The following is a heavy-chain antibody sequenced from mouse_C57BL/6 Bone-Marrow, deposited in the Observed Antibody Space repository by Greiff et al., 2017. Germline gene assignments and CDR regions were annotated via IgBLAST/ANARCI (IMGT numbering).Heavy chain of an antibody. CDR1: GYSITSGYY. J-gene: IGHJ2*01. V-gene: IGHV3-6*01. CDR2: ISYDGSN. CDR3: ARSDY. Sequence: EVKLQESGPGLVKPSQSLSLTCSVTGYSITSGYYWNWIRQFPGNKLEWMGYISYDGSNNYNPYLKNRISITRDTSKNQFFLKLNSVTTEDTATYYCARSDYWGQGTTLTVSS.